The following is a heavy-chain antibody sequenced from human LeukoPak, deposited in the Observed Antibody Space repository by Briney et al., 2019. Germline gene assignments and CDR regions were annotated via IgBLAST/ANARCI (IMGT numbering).Heavy chain of an antibody. CDR2: ITTSDGNT. CDR1: GFTFSSYT. J-gene: IGHJ4*02. Sequence: GGSLRLSCAASGFTFSSYTMSWVRQAPGKGLEWVSTITTSDGNTYYADSVKGRFTVSRDNSKNTLFLQMNSLRAEDTAVYYCAKDGGLWVSAHWGDSWGQGTQVTVSS. D-gene: IGHD7-27*01. V-gene: IGHV3-23*01. CDR3: AKDGGLWVSAHWGDS.